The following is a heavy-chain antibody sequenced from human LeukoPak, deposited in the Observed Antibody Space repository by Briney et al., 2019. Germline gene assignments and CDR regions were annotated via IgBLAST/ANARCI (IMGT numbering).Heavy chain of an antibody. V-gene: IGHV4-39*01. Sequence: SETLSLTCAVSGGSVSSSRYYWAWMRQPPGGGLGWIGSIYYSGGTYYNPSLKSRVTISVDTSKNQFTLKVTSVTAADTAVYYCARGSTWSDYWGQGTLVTVSS. CDR3: ARGSTWSDY. D-gene: IGHD6-13*01. J-gene: IGHJ4*02. CDR1: GGSVSSSRYY. CDR2: IYYSGGT.